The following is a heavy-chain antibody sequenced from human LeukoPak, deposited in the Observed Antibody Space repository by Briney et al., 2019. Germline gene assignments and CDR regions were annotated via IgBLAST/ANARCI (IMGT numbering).Heavy chain of an antibody. V-gene: IGHV5-51*01. Sequence: ESLKIFCKTSGYNFPSYWIAWVRQMARKGLEWMGIIYPGDSDTKYSGSFQGRVTISADKSISTSYLQMSSLKASDTAMHYCARRDSAVAVTQPDYYYGMDVWGQGTTVTVSS. J-gene: IGHJ6*02. CDR3: ARRDSAVAVTQPDYYYGMDV. CDR2: IYPGDSDT. CDR1: GYNFPSYW. D-gene: IGHD6-19*01.